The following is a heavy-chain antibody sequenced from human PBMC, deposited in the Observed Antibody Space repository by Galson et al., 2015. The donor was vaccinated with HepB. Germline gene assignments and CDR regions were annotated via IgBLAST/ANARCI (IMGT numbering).Heavy chain of an antibody. D-gene: IGHD3-3*01. V-gene: IGHV3-48*03. Sequence: SLRLSCAASGFTFSSYEMNWVRQAPGKGLEWVSYISSSGSTIYYADSVKGRFTISRDNAKNSLYLQMNSLRAEDTAVYYCARGVLTIFGVVIPPWGMDVWGQGTTVTVSS. CDR2: ISSSGSTI. CDR3: ARGVLTIFGVVIPPWGMDV. CDR1: GFTFSSYE. J-gene: IGHJ6*02.